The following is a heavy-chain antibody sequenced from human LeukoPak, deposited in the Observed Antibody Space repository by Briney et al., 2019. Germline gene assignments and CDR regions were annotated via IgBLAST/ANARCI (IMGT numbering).Heavy chain of an antibody. V-gene: IGHV3-23*01. D-gene: IGHD3-3*01. CDR3: AKEGYDFWSGYYVDY. CDR1: GFTFDDYA. J-gene: IGHJ4*02. Sequence: GGSLRLSCAASGFTFDDYAMHWVRQAPGKGLEWVSAISGSGGSTYYADSVKGRFTISRDNSKNTLYLQMNSLRAEDTAVYYCAKEGYDFWSGYYVDYWGQGTLVTVSS. CDR2: ISGSGGST.